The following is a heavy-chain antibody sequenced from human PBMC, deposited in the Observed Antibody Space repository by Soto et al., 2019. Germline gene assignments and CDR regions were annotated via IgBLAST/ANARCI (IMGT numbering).Heavy chain of an antibody. V-gene: IGHV2-5*02. CDR3: AHGSGWLVDY. CDR1: GFSLNERAVG. CDR2: TYWDDDN. J-gene: IGHJ4*02. Sequence: QITLEESGPTLVKPTQTLTLTCTFSGFSLNERAVGVGWIRQPPGKALEWLAFTYWDDDNHYSPSLKNRLTITKDTSKNQVVLTMTNTDPADTATYYCAHGSGWLVDYWGQGTQVTVSS. D-gene: IGHD6-19*01.